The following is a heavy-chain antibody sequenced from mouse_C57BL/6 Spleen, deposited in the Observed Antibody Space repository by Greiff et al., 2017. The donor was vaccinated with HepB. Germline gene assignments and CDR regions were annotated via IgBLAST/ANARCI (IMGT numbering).Heavy chain of an antibody. CDR2: IYPGDGDT. J-gene: IGHJ3*01. CDR3: ATGSGPSFAY. D-gene: IGHD1-1*01. Sequence: QVQLQQSGPELVKPGASVKISCKASGYAFSSSWMNWVKQRPGKGLEWIGRIYPGDGDTNYNGKFKGKATLTADKSSSPAYMQLSSLTSEDSAVYFCATGSGPSFAYWGQGTLFTVSA. CDR1: GYAFSSSW. V-gene: IGHV1-82*01.